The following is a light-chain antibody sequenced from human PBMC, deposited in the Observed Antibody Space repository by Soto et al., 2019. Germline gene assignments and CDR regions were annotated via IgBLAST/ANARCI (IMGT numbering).Light chain of an antibody. CDR1: SGSVSTSYD. CDR3: VLYMGSGIWV. Sequence: QTVVTQETSFSVSPGSTVTLTCGLSSGSVSTSYDPSSYQQNPGQAPRTLIYSTNTRSSGVPDRFSGSILVNKAALTITGAQADEESDYYCVLYMGSGIWVFGGGTKLTVL. CDR2: STN. V-gene: IGLV8-61*01. J-gene: IGLJ3*02.